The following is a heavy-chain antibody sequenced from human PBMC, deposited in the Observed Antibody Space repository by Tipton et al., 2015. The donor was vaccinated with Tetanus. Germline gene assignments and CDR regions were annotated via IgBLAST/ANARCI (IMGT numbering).Heavy chain of an antibody. D-gene: IGHD2-2*01. J-gene: IGHJ4*02. CDR2: IYYSGST. V-gene: IGHV4-59*02. CDR3: ARGTDDY. CDR1: GGSVSSYY. Sequence: LRLSCTVSGGSVSSYYWSWIRQPPGKGLEWIGYIYYSGSTNYNPSLKSRVTISVDTSKNQFSLKLSSVTAADTAVYYCARGTDDYWGQGTLVTVSS.